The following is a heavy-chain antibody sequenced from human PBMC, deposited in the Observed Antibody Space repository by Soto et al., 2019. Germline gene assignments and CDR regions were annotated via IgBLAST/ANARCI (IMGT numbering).Heavy chain of an antibody. CDR3: ARDSRKRWFGELLSYFDY. D-gene: IGHD3-10*01. CDR1: GYTFTSYG. V-gene: IGHV1-18*01. Sequence: SVKVSCNASGYTFTSYGISWVRQAPVQGLEWMGWISAYNGNTNYAQKLQGRVTMTTDTSTSTAYMELRSLRSDDTAVYYCARDSRKRWFGELLSYFDYWGQGTLVTVSS. J-gene: IGHJ4*02. CDR2: ISAYNGNT.